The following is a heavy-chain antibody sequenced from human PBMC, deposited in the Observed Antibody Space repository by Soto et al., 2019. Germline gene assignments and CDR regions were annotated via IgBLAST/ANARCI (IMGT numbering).Heavy chain of an antibody. CDR1: GGSFTGSA. V-gene: IGHV1-69*13. CDR3: ARENSIASLSYYYGMDF. Sequence: SEKVSCKVSGGSFTGSAISWVRQAPGQGLEWMGGIIPIFGTTNYAQKFQGRVTIIADESSSTAYMELSSLRSEDTALYYCARENSIASLSYYYGMDFWGQGTTVTVSS. J-gene: IGHJ6*02. CDR2: IIPIFGTT. D-gene: IGHD6-6*01.